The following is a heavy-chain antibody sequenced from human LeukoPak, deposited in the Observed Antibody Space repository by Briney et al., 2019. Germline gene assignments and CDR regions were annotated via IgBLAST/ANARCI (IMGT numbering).Heavy chain of an antibody. Sequence: GGSLTLSCAVSGFPVSSTYMSWVRQAPGKGLEWVSVMYGSGGTYYADSMKGRFTISRGNSKNTRYLQRNSLRAEDTAVYYCARFYGVFVKHGSPAVWGRGTLVIVSS. D-gene: IGHD4-17*01. CDR2: MYGSGGT. CDR3: ARFYGVFVKHGSPAV. V-gene: IGHV3-53*01. J-gene: IGHJ2*01. CDR1: GFPVSSTY.